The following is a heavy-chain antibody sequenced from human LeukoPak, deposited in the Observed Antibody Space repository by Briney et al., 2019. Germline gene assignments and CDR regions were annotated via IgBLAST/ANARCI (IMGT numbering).Heavy chain of an antibody. CDR2: IYHSGST. D-gene: IGHD3-22*01. V-gene: IGHV4-30-2*01. Sequence: SQTLSLTCTVSGGSISSGGYYWSWIRQPPGKGLEWIGYIYHSGSTNYNPSLKSRVTMSVDTSKNQLSLKLRSVTAADTAVYYCAREVYDSSGYYLGIDPWGQGTLVTVSS. CDR3: AREVYDSSGYYLGIDP. J-gene: IGHJ5*02. CDR1: GGSISSGGYY.